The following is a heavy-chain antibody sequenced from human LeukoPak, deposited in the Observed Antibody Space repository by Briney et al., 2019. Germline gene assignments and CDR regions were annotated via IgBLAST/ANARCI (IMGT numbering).Heavy chain of an antibody. CDR2: ISSSGSTI. CDR3: ARRFNTQGVPDY. Sequence: PGGSLRLSCAASGFTFSDYYMSWIRQAPGKGMERVSYISSSGSTIYYADSVKGRFTISRDNAKNSLYLQMNSLRAEDTAVYYCARRFNTQGVPDYWGQGTLVTVSS. D-gene: IGHD2-2*02. V-gene: IGHV3-11*01. CDR1: GFTFSDYY. J-gene: IGHJ4*02.